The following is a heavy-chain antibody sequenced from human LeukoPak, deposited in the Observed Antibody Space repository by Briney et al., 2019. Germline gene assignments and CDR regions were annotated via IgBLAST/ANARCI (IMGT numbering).Heavy chain of an antibody. V-gene: IGHV3-64*01. CDR3: ARVRGGVVVTAIDFDY. CDR2: ISSNGGST. D-gene: IGHD2-21*02. CDR1: GFTFSSYA. J-gene: IGHJ4*02. Sequence: GGSLRLSCAASGFTFSSYAMSWVRQAPGKGLEYVSAISSNGGSTYYANSVKGRFTISRDNSKNTLYLQMGSLRAEDMAVYYCARVRGGVVVTAIDFDYWGQGTLVTVSS.